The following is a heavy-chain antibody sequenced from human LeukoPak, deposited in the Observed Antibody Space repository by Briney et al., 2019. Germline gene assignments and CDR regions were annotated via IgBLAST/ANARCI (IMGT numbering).Heavy chain of an antibody. J-gene: IGHJ3*02. CDR1: GGSISSYY. D-gene: IGHD4-11*01. V-gene: IGHV4-59*01. CDR3: ARSGVDYTYDAFDI. Sequence: PSETLSLTCTVSGGSISSYYWSWIRRPPGKGLEWIGYIYYSGSTNYNPSLKSRVTISVDTSKDQFSLKLSSVTAADTAVYYCARSGVDYTYDAFDIWGQGTMVTVSS. CDR2: IYYSGST.